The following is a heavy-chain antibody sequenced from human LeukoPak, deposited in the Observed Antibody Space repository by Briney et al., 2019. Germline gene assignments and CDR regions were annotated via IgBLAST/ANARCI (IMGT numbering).Heavy chain of an antibody. D-gene: IGHD2-21*02. CDR1: GFTFSSYW. Sequence: GGSLRLSCAASGFTFSSYWMNWVRQAPGKGLVWVSRIASDGSSTTYADSVKGRFSISRDNAKNTLYLQMNSLRVEDTAVYYCAREVSPYCGGDCYSPPPIDYWGQGTLVTVSS. CDR3: AREVSPYCGGDCYSPPPIDY. J-gene: IGHJ4*02. CDR2: IASDGSST. V-gene: IGHV3-74*01.